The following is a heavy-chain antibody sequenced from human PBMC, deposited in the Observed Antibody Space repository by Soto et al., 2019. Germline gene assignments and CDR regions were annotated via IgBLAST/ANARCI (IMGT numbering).Heavy chain of an antibody. J-gene: IGHJ4*02. CDR2: ISWNSGSI. D-gene: IGHD6-19*01. CDR1: GFTFDDYA. V-gene: IGHV3-9*01. CDR3: AKDIYSSGWSAFDY. Sequence: EVQLVESGGGLVQPGRSLRLSCAASGFTFDDYAMHWVRQAPGKGLEWVSGISWNSGSIGYADSVKGRFTISRDNAKNSLYLQMNSLRAEDTALYYCAKDIYSSGWSAFDYWGQGTLVTVSS.